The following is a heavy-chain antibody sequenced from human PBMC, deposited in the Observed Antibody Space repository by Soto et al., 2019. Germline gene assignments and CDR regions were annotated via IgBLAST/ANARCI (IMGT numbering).Heavy chain of an antibody. Sequence: GGSLRLSCAVSGFTFRSYWMHWVRQAPGKGLVWVSRINSDGSSTNYADSVKGRFTVSRDNAKSTLYLQMNSLRAEDTAVYYCAREGVGYSYGNFDYWGQGTLVTVSS. J-gene: IGHJ4*02. CDR2: INSDGSST. CDR3: AREGVGYSYGNFDY. CDR1: GFTFRSYW. D-gene: IGHD5-18*01. V-gene: IGHV3-74*01.